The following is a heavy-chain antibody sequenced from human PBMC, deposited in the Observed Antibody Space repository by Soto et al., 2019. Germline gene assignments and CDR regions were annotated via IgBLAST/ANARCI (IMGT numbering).Heavy chain of an antibody. CDR3: ARRGMSIRSSSLGRGFDY. Sequence: SETLSLTCAVSGGSISSSNWWSWVRQPPGKGLEWIGEIYHSGSTNYNPSLKSRVTISVDKSKNQFSLKLSSVTAADTAVYYCARRGMSIRSSSLGRGFDYWGQGTLVTVSS. J-gene: IGHJ4*02. V-gene: IGHV4-4*02. D-gene: IGHD6-6*01. CDR2: IYHSGST. CDR1: GGSISSSNW.